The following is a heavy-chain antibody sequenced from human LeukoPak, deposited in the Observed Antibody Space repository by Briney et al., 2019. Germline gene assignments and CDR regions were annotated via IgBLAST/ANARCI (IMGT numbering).Heavy chain of an antibody. J-gene: IGHJ4*02. D-gene: IGHD6-6*01. CDR1: GFTFSSYG. Sequence: GGSLRLSCAASGFTFSSYGMHWVRQAPGKGLEWVAVISYDGSNKYYADSVKGRFTISRDHSKNTLYLQMNTLIAEDTAVYYCAAHPSSAYWGRGTLVTVSS. V-gene: IGHV3-30*03. CDR2: ISYDGSNK. CDR3: AAHPSSAY.